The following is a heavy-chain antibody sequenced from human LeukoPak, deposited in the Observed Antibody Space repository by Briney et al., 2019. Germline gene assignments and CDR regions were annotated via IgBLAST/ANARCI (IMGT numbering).Heavy chain of an antibody. CDR2: IYPGDSDT. J-gene: IGHJ4*03. D-gene: IGHD3-9*01. CDR3: VRLTVLTGYHNGFFDS. V-gene: IGHV5-51*01. Sequence: GESLQISCQASGYSFSGYWIGWVRQMPARGLEWMGFIYPGDSDTEYSPSLQGHVTITADKSTSTAYLQWSSLEASDTAMYYCVRLTVLTGYHNGFFDSRGQGTVVTVSS. CDR1: GYSFSGYW.